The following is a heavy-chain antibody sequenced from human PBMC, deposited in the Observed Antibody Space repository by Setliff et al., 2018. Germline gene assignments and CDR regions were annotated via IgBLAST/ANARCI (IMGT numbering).Heavy chain of an antibody. CDR1: GGTFRSYG. Sequence: GASVKVSCKASGGTFRSYGISWVQQAPGQGLEWMGGTIPSFGSTNYAQKFQDRVTIITDESTSTAYMELSSLRTEDTAVYYCAREGVDTRSSTDYRYYMDVWGKGTTVTVSS. CDR3: AREGVDTRSSTDYRYYMDV. D-gene: IGHD5-18*01. V-gene: IGHV1-69*05. CDR2: TIPSFGST. J-gene: IGHJ6*03.